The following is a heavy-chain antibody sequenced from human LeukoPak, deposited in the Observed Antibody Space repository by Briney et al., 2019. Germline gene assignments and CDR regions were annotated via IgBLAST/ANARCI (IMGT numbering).Heavy chain of an antibody. Sequence: GGSLRLSCAASGFTFSDYYMTWIRQAPGKGLEWLSHISDSGSIIFYADSVKGRFTISRDNAKNSLYLQMNSLRAEDTAVYYCARSTTVTTRIFDYWGQGTLVTVSS. CDR3: ARSTTVTTRIFDY. CDR2: ISDSGSII. J-gene: IGHJ4*02. CDR1: GFTFSDYY. V-gene: IGHV3-11*04. D-gene: IGHD4-17*01.